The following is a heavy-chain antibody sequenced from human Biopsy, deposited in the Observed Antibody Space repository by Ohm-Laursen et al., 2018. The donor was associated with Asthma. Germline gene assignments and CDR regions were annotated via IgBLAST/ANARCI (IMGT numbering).Heavy chain of an antibody. CDR3: ARDYGDDVGYFDL. V-gene: IGHV4-4*03. Sequence: PGTLSLTCAVSGGSISSSNWWSWVRQPPGKGLEWIGEIYHSGSTNYNPSLKSRVTISVDKSKNQSSLKLSSVTAADTAVYYCARDYGDDVGYFDLWGRGTLVTVSS. D-gene: IGHD4-17*01. CDR1: GGSISSSNW. J-gene: IGHJ2*01. CDR2: IYHSGST.